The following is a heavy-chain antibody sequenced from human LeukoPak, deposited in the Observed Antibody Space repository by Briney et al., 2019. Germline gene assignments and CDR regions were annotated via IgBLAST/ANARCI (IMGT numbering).Heavy chain of an antibody. V-gene: IGHV3-73*01. CDR2: IGTTADNYAT. J-gene: IGHJ4*02. D-gene: IGHD2-21*02. CDR1: GFTFSGSA. Sequence: GGSLTLSCAASGFTFSGSAIHWVRQASGKGLEWVGRIGTTADNYATAYAASVKGRFTISGGDSKNTAYLQMNSLKTEDTVVYYCSGVVTTLYYWGQGTLVTVSS. CDR3: SGVVTTLYY.